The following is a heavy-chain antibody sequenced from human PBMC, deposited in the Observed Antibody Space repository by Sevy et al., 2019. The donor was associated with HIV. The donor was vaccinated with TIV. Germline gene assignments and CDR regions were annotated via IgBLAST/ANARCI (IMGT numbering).Heavy chain of an antibody. CDR1: GFTFSTYS. J-gene: IGHJ3*02. V-gene: IGHV3-21*01. CDR2: ISSSSSYI. CDR3: AREMDYDSSGYYLGDAFDI. Sequence: GGSLRLSCAASGFTFSTYSMNWVRQAPGKGLEWVSSISSSSSYIYYADSVKGRFTISRDNAKNSLYLQINSLRVEDTAVYYCAREMDYDSSGYYLGDAFDIWGQGTMVTVSS. D-gene: IGHD3-22*01.